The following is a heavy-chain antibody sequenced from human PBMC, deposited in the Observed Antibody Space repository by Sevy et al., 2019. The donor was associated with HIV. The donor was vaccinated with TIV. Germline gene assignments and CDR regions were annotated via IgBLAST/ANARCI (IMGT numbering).Heavy chain of an antibody. D-gene: IGHD3-9*01. Sequence: GGSLRLSCAGSGFTFSNAWMSWVRQAPGKGLEWVGRIKSKTDGGTADHAAPVKGRFTISRDDSKNTLYLQMNSLKTEDTAVYYCTTDGMYYDIMTGCYRVVDYWGQGTLVTVSS. J-gene: IGHJ4*02. CDR2: IKSKTDGGTA. CDR1: GFTFSNAW. CDR3: TTDGMYYDIMTGCYRVVDY. V-gene: IGHV3-15*01.